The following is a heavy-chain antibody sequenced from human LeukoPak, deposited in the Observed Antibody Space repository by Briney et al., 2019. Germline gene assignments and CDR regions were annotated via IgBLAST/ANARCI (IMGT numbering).Heavy chain of an antibody. V-gene: IGHV3-11*04. CDR1: GFTFSDYY. CDR2: ISSSGSTI. Sequence: GGSLRLSCAASGFTFSDYYMSWIRQAPGKGLEWVSYISSSGSTIYYADSVKGRFTISRDNSKNTLYVQMNSLRAEDTAVYYCAKDADIVVSSYFDYWGQGTLVTVSS. D-gene: IGHD2-2*01. CDR3: AKDADIVVSSYFDY. J-gene: IGHJ4*02.